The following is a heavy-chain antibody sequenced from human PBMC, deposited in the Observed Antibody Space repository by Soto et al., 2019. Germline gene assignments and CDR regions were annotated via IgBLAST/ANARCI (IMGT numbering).Heavy chain of an antibody. J-gene: IGHJ6*02. V-gene: IGHV3-11*01. CDR3: ARALPEYSSSSALDDYYGMDV. CDR2: ISSSGSTI. D-gene: IGHD6-6*01. Sequence: QVQLVESGGGLVKPGGSLRLSCAASGFTFSDYYMSWIRQAPGKGLEWVSYISSSGSTIYYADSVKGRFTISRDNAKNSLYLQMNSLSAEDTAVYYCARALPEYSSSSALDDYYGMDVWGQGTTVTVSS. CDR1: GFTFSDYY.